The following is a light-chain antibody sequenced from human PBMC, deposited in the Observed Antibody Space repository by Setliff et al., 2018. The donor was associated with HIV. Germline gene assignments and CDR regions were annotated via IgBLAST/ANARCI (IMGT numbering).Light chain of an antibody. CDR2: EVR. V-gene: IGLV2-14*01. CDR3: SSYAITNTLP. CDR1: SSDGGGYSH. J-gene: IGLJ1*01. Sequence: QSALTQPASVSGSPGQSITISCTGTSSDGGGYSHVSWYQQHPDKAPKLIIYEVRNRPSGVSNRFSGSKSGNTASLTISGLQAEDEADYYCSSYAITNTLPFGTGTKVTV.